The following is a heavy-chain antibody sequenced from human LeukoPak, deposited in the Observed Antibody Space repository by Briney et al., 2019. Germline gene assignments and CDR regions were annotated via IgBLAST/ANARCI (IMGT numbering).Heavy chain of an antibody. J-gene: IGHJ5*02. CDR3: ARPHWEIRGFDP. V-gene: IGHV4-34*01. CDR2: INHSGST. CDR1: GGSFSGYY. Sequence: SETLSLTCAVYGGSFSGYYWSWIRQPPGKGLEWIGEINHSGSTNYNPSLKSRVTMSVDTSKSQFSLKLSSVTAADTAVYHCARPHWEIRGFDPWGQGTVVTVSS. D-gene: IGHD1-26*01.